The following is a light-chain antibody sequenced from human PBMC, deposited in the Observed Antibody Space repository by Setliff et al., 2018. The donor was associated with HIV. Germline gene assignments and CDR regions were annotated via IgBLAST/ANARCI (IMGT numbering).Light chain of an antibody. V-gene: IGLV1-51*01. CDR1: NNDIGNNF. CDR3: GTWDSSLSACV. J-gene: IGLJ2*01. Sequence: QSALTQPASVSGSPGQSITISCTGSNNDIGNNFVSWYQQLPGTAPKLLIYDNNKRPSGIPDRFSGSKSGTSATLGITGLQTGDEADYYCGTWDSSLSACVFGGGTKVTVL. CDR2: DNN.